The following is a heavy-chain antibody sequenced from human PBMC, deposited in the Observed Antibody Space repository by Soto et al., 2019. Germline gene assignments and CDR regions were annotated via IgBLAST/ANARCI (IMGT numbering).Heavy chain of an antibody. Sequence: PGESLKISCKGSGYSFTSYWIGWVRQMPWKGLEWMGIIYPGDSDTRYSPSFQGQVTISADKSISTAYLQWSSLKASDTAMYYCARHMTTAMVEIYYYYGMDVWGQGTTVTVSS. V-gene: IGHV5-51*01. CDR3: ARHMTTAMVEIYYYYGMDV. CDR1: GYSFTSYW. CDR2: IYPGDSDT. J-gene: IGHJ6*02. D-gene: IGHD5-18*01.